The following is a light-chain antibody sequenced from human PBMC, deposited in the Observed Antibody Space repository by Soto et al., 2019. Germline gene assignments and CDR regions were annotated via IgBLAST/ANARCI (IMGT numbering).Light chain of an antibody. CDR2: DAA. Sequence: DIQMTQSPSSLSASVGDRVTITCQASQHISKYLNWYQQKPGKAPKLLIYDAANLETGVPARFSGSGAGTDFTFTISSLRPEDVGTYYCQHYYILPPFTFGPGTKVDIK. CDR3: QHYYILPPFT. V-gene: IGKV1-33*01. CDR1: QHISKY. J-gene: IGKJ3*01.